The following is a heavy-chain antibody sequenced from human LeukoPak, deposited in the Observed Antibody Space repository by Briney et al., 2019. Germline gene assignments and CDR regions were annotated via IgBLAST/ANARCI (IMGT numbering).Heavy chain of an antibody. Sequence: GESLKISCKASGYTFTGYYMHWVRQAPGQGLEWMGWINPNSGGTNYAQKFQGRVTMTEDTSTDTAYMELSSLRSEDTAVYYCATSFISTWRSSGWYYGYWGQGALVTVSS. CDR1: GYTFTGYY. D-gene: IGHD6-19*01. V-gene: IGHV1-2*02. J-gene: IGHJ4*02. CDR2: INPNSGGT. CDR3: ATSFISTWRSSGWYYGY.